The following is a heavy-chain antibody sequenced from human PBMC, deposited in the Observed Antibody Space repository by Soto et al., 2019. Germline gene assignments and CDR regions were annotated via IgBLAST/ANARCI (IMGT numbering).Heavy chain of an antibody. CDR3: AILSGGRFLDKGDY. V-gene: IGHV4-34*01. CDR2: INHVGSP. CDR1: NGSFMGYY. D-gene: IGHD3-3*01. Sequence: QVQLHQWGAGLLKPSEILSLTCAVYNGSFMGYYWTWVRRPPGKGLEWIGEINHVGSPNYNPSLKSRVVISIDTSKQQFSLRLNSLTAADTAVYYCAILSGGRFLDKGDYWGQGIQVTVSS. J-gene: IGHJ4*02.